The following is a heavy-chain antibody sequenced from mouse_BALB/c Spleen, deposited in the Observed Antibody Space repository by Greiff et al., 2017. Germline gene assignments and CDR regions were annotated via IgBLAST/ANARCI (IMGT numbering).Heavy chain of an antibody. J-gene: IGHJ4*01. CDR3: ARDFYYGSSYLYYYAMDY. Sequence: DVKLVESGGGLVQPGGSLKLSCAASGFTFSSYGMSWVRQTPDKRLELVATINSNGGSTYYPDSVKGRFTISRDNAKNTLYLQMSSLKSEDTAMYYCARDFYYGSSYLYYYAMDYWGQGTSVTVSS. D-gene: IGHD1-1*01. CDR1: GFTFSSYG. V-gene: IGHV5-6-3*01. CDR2: INSNGGST.